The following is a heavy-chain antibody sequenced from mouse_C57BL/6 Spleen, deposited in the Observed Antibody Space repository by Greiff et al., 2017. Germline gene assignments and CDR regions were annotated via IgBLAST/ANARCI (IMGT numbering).Heavy chain of an antibody. CDR3: ESWDAYFGY. V-gene: IGHV5-17*01. D-gene: IGHD4-1*01. CDR1: GFTFSDYG. Sequence: EVQVVESGGGLVKPGGSLKLSCAASGFTFSDYGMHWVRQAPEKGLEWVAYISSGSSTISYAETVKGRFTISRDTAKNTLFLQMTILRSEDTAMYYCESWDAYFGYWGQGTTLTVSS. J-gene: IGHJ2*01. CDR2: ISSGSSTI.